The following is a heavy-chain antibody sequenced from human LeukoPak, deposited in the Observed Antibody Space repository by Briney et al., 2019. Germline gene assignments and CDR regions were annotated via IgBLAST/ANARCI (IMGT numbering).Heavy chain of an antibody. J-gene: IGHJ4*02. CDR2: IYRGGTT. D-gene: IGHD4-17*01. CDR1: GFIVSGHY. V-gene: IGHV3-66*01. Sequence: GGSLRLSCAASGFIVSGHYMSWVRQAPGKGLEWVSVIYRGGTTDYADSVKGRFSISRDNSKNTLHLQMNNLRPEDTAIYYCARDQPYGDFDGFDSWGQGTLVTVSS. CDR3: ARDQPYGDFDGFDS.